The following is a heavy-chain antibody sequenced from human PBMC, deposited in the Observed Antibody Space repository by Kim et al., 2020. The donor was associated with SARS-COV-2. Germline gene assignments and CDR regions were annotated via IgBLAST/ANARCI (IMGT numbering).Heavy chain of an antibody. CDR1: GGSISSSSYY. CDR3: ARXXXRGXXXAXXXXFDP. CDR2: IYYSGST. V-gene: IGHV4-39*01. Sequence: SETLSLTCTVSGGSISSSSYYWGWIRQPPGKGLEWIGGIYYSGSTYYNPSLKSRVTISVDTSKNQFSLKLSSVTAADTAVYYCARXXXRGXXXAXXXXFDPWXQ. J-gene: IGHJ5*02.